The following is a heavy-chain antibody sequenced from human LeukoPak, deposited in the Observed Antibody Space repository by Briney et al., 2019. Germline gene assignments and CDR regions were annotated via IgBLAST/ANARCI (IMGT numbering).Heavy chain of an antibody. CDR2: ISYDGSNK. Sequence: PGRSLRLSCAASGFTFSSYAMHWVRQAPGKGLEWVAVISYDGSNKYYADSVKGRFTISRDNSKNTLYLQMNSLRAEDTAVYYCAREAEIRLRFLEWTSGAFDIWGQGTMVTVSS. CDR3: AREAEIRLRFLEWTSGAFDI. CDR1: GFTFSSYA. D-gene: IGHD3-3*01. V-gene: IGHV3-30-3*01. J-gene: IGHJ3*02.